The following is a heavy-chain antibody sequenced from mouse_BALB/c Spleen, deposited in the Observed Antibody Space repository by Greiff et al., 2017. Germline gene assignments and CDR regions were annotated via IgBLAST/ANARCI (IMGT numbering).Heavy chain of an antibody. J-gene: IGHJ2*01. V-gene: IGHV1-87*01. Sequence: QVQLQQSGAELARPGASVKLSCKASGYTFTSYWMQWVKQRPGQGLEWIGAIYPGDGDTRYTQKFKGKATLTADKSSSTAYMQLSSLASEDSAVYYCARRDYDYDNYWGQGTTLTVAS. D-gene: IGHD2-4*01. CDR1: GYTFTSYW. CDR2: IYPGDGDT. CDR3: ARRDYDYDNY.